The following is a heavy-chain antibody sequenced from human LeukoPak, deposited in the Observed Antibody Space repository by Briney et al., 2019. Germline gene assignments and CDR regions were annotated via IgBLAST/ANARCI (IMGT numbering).Heavy chain of an antibody. CDR2: IYYSGST. Sequence: SETLSLTCTVSGGSISSYYWSWIRQPPGKGLGWIGYIYYSGSTNYNPSLKSRVTISVDTSKNQFSLKLSSVTAADTAVYYCARVIAARRAGYYGMDVWGQGTTVTVSS. J-gene: IGHJ6*02. CDR3: ARVIAARRAGYYGMDV. V-gene: IGHV4-59*01. CDR1: GGSISSYY. D-gene: IGHD6-13*01.